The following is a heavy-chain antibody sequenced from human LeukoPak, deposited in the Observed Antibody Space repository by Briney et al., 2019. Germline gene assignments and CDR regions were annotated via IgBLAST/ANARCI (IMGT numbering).Heavy chain of an antibody. CDR1: GFTFSDYY. J-gene: IGHJ6*03. V-gene: IGHV3-11*01. CDR2: ISSSGSTI. CDR3: ARAWSGYYSVRGAEVYYMDV. Sequence: GGSLRLSCAASGFTFSDYYMSWIRQAPGKGLEWVSYISSSGSTIYYADSVKGRFTISRDNAKNSLYLQMNSLRAEDTAVYYCARAWSGYYSVRGAEVYYMDVWGKGTTVTISS. D-gene: IGHD3/OR15-3a*01.